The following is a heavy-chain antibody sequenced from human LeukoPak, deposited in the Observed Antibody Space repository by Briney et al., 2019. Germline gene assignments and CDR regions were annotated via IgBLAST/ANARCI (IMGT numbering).Heavy chain of an antibody. CDR1: GGSISSYY. CDR2: IYYSGST. V-gene: IGHV4-59*06. CDR3: ARYSIADYFDY. Sequence: SETLSLTCTVSGGSISSYYWSWIRQPAGKGLEWIGYIYYSGSTYYNPSLKSRVTISVDTSKNQFSLKLSSVTAADTAVYYCARYSIADYFDYWGQGTLVTVSS. J-gene: IGHJ4*02. D-gene: IGHD6-13*01.